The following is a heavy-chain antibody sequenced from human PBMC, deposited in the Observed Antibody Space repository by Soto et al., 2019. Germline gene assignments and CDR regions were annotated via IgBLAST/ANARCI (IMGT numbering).Heavy chain of an antibody. V-gene: IGHV4-34*01. CDR1: GGSFSGYY. Sequence: SETLSLTCAVYGGSFSGYYWSWIRQPPGKGLEWIGEINHSGSTNYNPSLKSRVTISVDTSKNQFSLKLSSVTAADTAVYYYARGIHSSGWPQGDFWDYWGQGTLVTVSS. J-gene: IGHJ4*02. D-gene: IGHD6-19*01. CDR3: ARGIHSSGWPQGDFWDY. CDR2: INHSGST.